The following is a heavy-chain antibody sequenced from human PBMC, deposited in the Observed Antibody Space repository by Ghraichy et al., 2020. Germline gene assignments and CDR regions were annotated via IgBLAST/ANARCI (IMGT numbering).Heavy chain of an antibody. D-gene: IGHD3-9*01. CDR2: IYWDGDK. CDR3: AHRRARYFDWSLSGHDAFDV. Sequence: SGPTLVKPTQTLTLTCNFSGFSLTTTGAGVDWIRQPPGRPLEWLALIYWDGDKRYSPSLKSRLSITEDTSENRVVLTVTNVDPVDTGTYFCAHRRARYFDWSLSGHDAFDVWGQGTTVTVSS. V-gene: IGHV2-5*02. J-gene: IGHJ3*01. CDR1: GFSLTTTGAG.